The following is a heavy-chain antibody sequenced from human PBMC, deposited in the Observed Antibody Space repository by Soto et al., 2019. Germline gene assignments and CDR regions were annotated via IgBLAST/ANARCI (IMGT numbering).Heavy chain of an antibody. Sequence: PGGALRLSCAASGFTFSRYWMSWVRQAPGKGLEWVANIKQDGSEKYYVDSVKGRFTISRDNAKNSLDLQMNSLRAEDTAVYYCARVRLTMVRGVINPGTNYYMDVWGKGTTVTVSS. CDR3: ARVRLTMVRGVINPGTNYYMDV. CDR1: GFTFSRYW. CDR2: IKQDGSEK. J-gene: IGHJ6*03. D-gene: IGHD3-10*01. V-gene: IGHV3-7*01.